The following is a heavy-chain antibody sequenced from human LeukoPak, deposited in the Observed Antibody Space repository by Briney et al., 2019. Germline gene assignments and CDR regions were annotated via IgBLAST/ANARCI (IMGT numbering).Heavy chain of an antibody. CDR3: XXXATELWFGETYYFDY. D-gene: IGHD3-10*01. CDR1: GGSISSSNW. V-gene: IGHV4-4*02. Sequence: SGTLSLTCAVSGGSISSSNWWSWVRQPPGKGLEWIGEIYHSGSTNYNPSLKSRVTISVDKSKNQFSLKLSSVTAADTAVYYXXXXATELWFGETYYFDYWGQGTLVTVSS. J-gene: IGHJ4*02. CDR2: IYHSGST.